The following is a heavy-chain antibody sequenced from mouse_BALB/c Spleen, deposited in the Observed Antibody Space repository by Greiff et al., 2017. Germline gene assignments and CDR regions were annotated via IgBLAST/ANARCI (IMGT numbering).Heavy chain of an antibody. CDR2: IDPANGNT. J-gene: IGHJ1*01. D-gene: IGHD1-1*01. V-gene: IGHV14-3*02. Sequence: EVKLMESGAELVKPGASVKLSCTASGFNIKDTYMHWVKQRPEQGLEWIGRIDPANGNTKYDPKFQGKATITADTSSNTAYLQLSSLTSEDTAVYYCARFGGSSYPYWYFDVWGAGTTVTVSS. CDR1: GFNIKDTY. CDR3: ARFGGSSYPYWYFDV.